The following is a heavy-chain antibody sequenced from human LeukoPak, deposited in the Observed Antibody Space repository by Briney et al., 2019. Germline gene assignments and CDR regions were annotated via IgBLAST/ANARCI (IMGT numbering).Heavy chain of an antibody. CDR1: EFTFSDYY. V-gene: IGHV3-11*04. CDR2: ISSSGSTI. J-gene: IGHJ4*02. CDR3: ATESDIVVVPAAI. D-gene: IGHD2-2*01. Sequence: GGSLRLPCQPSEFTFSDYYMSWIGQAPGKGREGVSYISSSGSTIYYADSVKGRFTISRDNAKNSLYLQMNSLRAEDTAVYYCATESDIVVVPAAIWGQGTLVTVSS.